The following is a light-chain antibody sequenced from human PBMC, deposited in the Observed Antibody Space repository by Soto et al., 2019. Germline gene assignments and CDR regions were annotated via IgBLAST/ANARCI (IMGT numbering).Light chain of an antibody. V-gene: IGLV2-14*01. J-gene: IGLJ1*01. Sequence: LTQPASVSGSTGRSITISCTGTSSDIGGYKYVSWYQQHPGKAPKLKIYDVSNRPSGVSNRFSGSKSGNTATLTISGLQGEDEAEYYCSSYTGGSTYVFGTGTKVTVL. CDR1: SSDIGGYKY. CDR2: DVS. CDR3: SSYTGGSTYV.